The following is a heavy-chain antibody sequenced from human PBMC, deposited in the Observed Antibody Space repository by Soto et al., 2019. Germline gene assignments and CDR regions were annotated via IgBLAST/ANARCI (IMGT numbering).Heavy chain of an antibody. CDR3: ARGQTFGDNPNAFDI. CDR2: INPTGYST. Sequence: MYSPHHENRQGLEWMGIINPTGYSTSYAQKFQGRVTMTRDTSTSTVYMELSSLRSEDTALYYFARGQTFGDNPNAFDIRGEGTMVSGS. D-gene: IGHD3-10*01. V-gene: IGHV1-46*01. J-gene: IGHJ3*02.